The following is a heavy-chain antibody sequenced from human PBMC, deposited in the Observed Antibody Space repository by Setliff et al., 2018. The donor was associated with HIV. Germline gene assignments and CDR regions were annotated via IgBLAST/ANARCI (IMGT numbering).Heavy chain of an antibody. CDR1: GGSISSSNW. CDR2: IYHSGST. J-gene: IGHJ3*02. V-gene: IGHV4-4*02. CDR3: STSSRGWGPDGFDI. D-gene: IGHD2-2*01. Sequence: SETLSLTCAVSGGSISSSNWWSWVRQPPGKGLEWIGEIYHSGSTNYNPSLKSRVTISVDNSKNTLNLQMNSLSAEDTALYYCSTSSRGWGPDGFDIWGQGAMVTVSS.